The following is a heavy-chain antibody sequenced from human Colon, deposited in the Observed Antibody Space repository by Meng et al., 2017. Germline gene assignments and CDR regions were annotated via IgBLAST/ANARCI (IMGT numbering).Heavy chain of an antibody. CDR1: GVPLTTSVLG. CDR2: IYWDDEK. CDR3: AHRHPGGPVDY. D-gene: IGHD3-16*01. Sequence: QITFTDSGPAHVNPPHTLTLPCTFSGVPLTTSVLGVAWIRQPPGKALEWLALIYWDDEKRYSPSLKTRLTITKDTSKNQVVLTMTNMDPVDTATYYCAHRHPGGPVDYWGQASLVTVSS. J-gene: IGHJ4*01. V-gene: IGHV2-5*02.